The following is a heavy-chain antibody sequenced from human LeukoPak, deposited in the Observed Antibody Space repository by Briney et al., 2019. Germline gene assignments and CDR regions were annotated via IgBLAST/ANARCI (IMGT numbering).Heavy chain of an antibody. V-gene: IGHV4-34*01. CDR3: ARGVHGSGLYCYYMDV. CDR1: GGSFSGYY. J-gene: IGHJ6*03. D-gene: IGHD2-2*03. Sequence: SETLSLTCAVYGGSFSGYYWSWIRQPPGKGLEWIGEINHSGSTNYNPSLKSRVTISVDTSKNQFSLKLSSVTAADTAVYYCARGVHGSGLYCYYMDVWGKGTTVTVSS. CDR2: INHSGST.